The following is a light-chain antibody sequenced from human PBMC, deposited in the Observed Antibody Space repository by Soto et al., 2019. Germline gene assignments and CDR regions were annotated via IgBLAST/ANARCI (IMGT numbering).Light chain of an antibody. CDR2: DAS. CDR3: QHYNTYPLT. CDR1: QSVGTR. V-gene: IGKV1-5*01. Sequence: EIQMTQSPSTLSASVGDRVTITCRASQSVGTRLAWYQQKPGKAPNLLIYDASNLETGVPSRFSGSRSGTDFTLTISRLQPDDLAAYYCQHYNTYPLTFGRGTKVEIK. J-gene: IGKJ4*01.